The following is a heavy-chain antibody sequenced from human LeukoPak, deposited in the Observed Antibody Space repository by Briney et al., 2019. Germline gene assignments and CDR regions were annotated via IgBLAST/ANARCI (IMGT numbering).Heavy chain of an antibody. D-gene: IGHD1-26*01. CDR2: IYYSGST. V-gene: IGHV4-39*07. CDR1: GGSISSSSYY. Sequence: AETLSLTCTVSGGSISSSSYYWGWIRQHPGQGLDWIWSIYYSGSTYYNPSLKSRVTISVDTSKNQFSLKLSSVTAADTAVYYCARDGSGSYWNWFDPWGQGTLVTVSS. J-gene: IGHJ5*02. CDR3: ARDGSGSYWNWFDP.